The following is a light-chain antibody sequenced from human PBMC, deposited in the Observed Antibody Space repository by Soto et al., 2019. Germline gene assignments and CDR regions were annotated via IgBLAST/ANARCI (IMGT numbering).Light chain of an antibody. V-gene: IGKV3-15*01. CDR3: QPYNNWPLT. Sequence: EIVLTQSPATLSLSPGERATLSCRASQSVYRSLAWYQQKPGQAPRLLIYDTSTRATGVPTRFSGSRSGAEFTLTINSLQSEDFAVYYCQPYNNWPLTFGGGTKV. CDR2: DTS. CDR1: QSVYRS. J-gene: IGKJ4*01.